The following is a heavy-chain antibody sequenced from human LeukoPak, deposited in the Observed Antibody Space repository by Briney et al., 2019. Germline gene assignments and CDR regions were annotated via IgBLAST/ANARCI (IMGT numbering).Heavy chain of an antibody. Sequence: GSLRLSCAGSGFTFTDSAMTWVRQAPGKGLEWVSAISTSGGDTIYTDSVKDRFTISRDNSKNTLYLQMNSLRAEDTAIYYCAKGGNYAHLDYWGQGTLVTVSS. J-gene: IGHJ4*02. CDR1: GFTFTDSA. CDR2: ISTSGGDT. CDR3: AKGGNYAHLDY. V-gene: IGHV3-23*01. D-gene: IGHD1-7*01.